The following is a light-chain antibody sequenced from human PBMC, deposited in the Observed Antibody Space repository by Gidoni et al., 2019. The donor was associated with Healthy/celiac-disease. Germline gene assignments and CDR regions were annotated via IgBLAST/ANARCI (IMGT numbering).Light chain of an antibody. V-gene: IGLV2-23*01. CDR2: EGS. CDR1: CSDVGSYNL. J-gene: IGLJ3*02. Sequence: QSALTQPASVSVSPGQSISISCTGTCSDVGSYNLVSWYHPHPSKDPKLMIYEGSKRRSGVSNLFSGSKSGNTASLKISGLQAEDEADYYCCSYAGSSTWVFGGGTKLTV. CDR3: CSYAGSSTWV.